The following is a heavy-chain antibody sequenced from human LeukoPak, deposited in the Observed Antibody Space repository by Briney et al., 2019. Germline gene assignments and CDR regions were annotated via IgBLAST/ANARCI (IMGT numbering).Heavy chain of an antibody. CDR3: VRGGPSTWS. CDR2: INDDGSDT. D-gene: IGHD2-15*01. CDR1: GYTFKLYW. J-gene: IGHJ5*02. Sequence: GGSLRLSCAASGYTFKLYWMHWVRQVPGKRPVWVSRINDDGSDTVYADSVRGRFTISRDDAKNTVYLQMNNLRAEDTAVYHCVRGGPSTWSWGQGTLVTVSS. V-gene: IGHV3-74*01.